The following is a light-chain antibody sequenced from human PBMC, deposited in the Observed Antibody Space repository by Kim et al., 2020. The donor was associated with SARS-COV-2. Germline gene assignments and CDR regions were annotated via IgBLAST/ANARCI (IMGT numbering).Light chain of an antibody. CDR1: QSVSSSY. CDR3: QQYGSSPKRT. CDR2: GAS. V-gene: IGKV3-20*01. J-gene: IGKJ4*01. Sequence: EIVLTPSPGTLSLSPGERATLSCRASQSVSSSYLAWYQQKPGQAPRLLIYGASSRATGIPDRFSGSGSGTDFTLTISRLEPEDFAVYYCQQYGSSPKRTFGGGTKVDIK.